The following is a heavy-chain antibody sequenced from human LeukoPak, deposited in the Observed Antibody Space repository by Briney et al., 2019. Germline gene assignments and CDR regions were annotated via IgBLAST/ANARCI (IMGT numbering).Heavy chain of an antibody. J-gene: IGHJ6*04. CDR2: MTRDGSST. CDR3: ARDPGYESWSPFWGGMDV. Sequence: GGSLRLSCAASGFTFSSSWMHWVRQAPGKGLVWVSLMTRDGSSTTYADSVKGRFTTSRHNAKNTLYLQTDSLRDDDTAVYYCARDPGYESWSPFWGGMDVWGNGTTVIVSS. D-gene: IGHD3-16*01. V-gene: IGHV3-74*01. CDR1: GFTFSSSW.